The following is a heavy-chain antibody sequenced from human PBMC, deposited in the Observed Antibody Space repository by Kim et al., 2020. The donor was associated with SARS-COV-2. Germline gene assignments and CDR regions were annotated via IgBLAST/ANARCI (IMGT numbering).Heavy chain of an antibody. D-gene: IGHD2-2*01. V-gene: IGHV3-43*01. CDR2: ISWDGGST. Sequence: GGSLRLSCAASGFTFDDYTMHWVRQAPGKGLEWVSLISWDGGSTYYADSVKGRFTISRDNSKNSLYLQMNSLRTEDTALYYCAKDMQYQLLPYYYYGMDVWGQGTTVTVSS. J-gene: IGHJ6*02. CDR1: GFTFDDYT. CDR3: AKDMQYQLLPYYYYGMDV.